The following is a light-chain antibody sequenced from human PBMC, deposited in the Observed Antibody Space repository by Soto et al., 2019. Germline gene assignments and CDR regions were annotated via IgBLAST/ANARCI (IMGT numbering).Light chain of an antibody. J-gene: IGKJ1*01. CDR2: DVS. Sequence: EIVLTQSPGTLSLSPGERATLSCRSSQSVSSNYLAWYQQKPDQAPRLVIYDVSGGATGIPDRFSGSGSGTDLTLTISGLEPEDFAVYYCQQYGSSPTFGQGNKVEIK. V-gene: IGKV3-20*01. CDR3: QQYGSSPT. CDR1: QSVSSNY.